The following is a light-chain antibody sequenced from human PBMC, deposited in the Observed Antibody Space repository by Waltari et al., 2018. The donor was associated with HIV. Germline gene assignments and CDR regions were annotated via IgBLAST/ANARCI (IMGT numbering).Light chain of an antibody. CDR2: SNK. V-gene: IGLV1-44*01. CDR1: SSNIEINT. J-gene: IGLJ3*02. Sequence: QSVLTQPPSASGTPGQRVTISCSGSSSNIEINTVSWYQQFPGTAPQLLIYSNKQRPSGVPYLFSGSKSGTSAALAISGLQSEDEADYYCATWDDSLNGPVFGGGTKLTVL. CDR3: ATWDDSLNGPV.